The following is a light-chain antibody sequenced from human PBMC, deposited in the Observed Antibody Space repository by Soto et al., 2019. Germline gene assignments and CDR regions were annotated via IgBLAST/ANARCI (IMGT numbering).Light chain of an antibody. CDR2: SNN. J-gene: IGLJ2*01. CDR3: AAWDDSLNGPL. CDR1: SSNIGGNT. Sequence: QSVLTQPPSASGTPGQRVTISCSGTSSNIGGNTVSWYQHLPGTAPKLLIYSNNQRPSGLTDRFSGFKSGTSASLAISVLQSEDEADYYCAAWDDSLNGPLFGGGTKVTVL. V-gene: IGLV1-44*01.